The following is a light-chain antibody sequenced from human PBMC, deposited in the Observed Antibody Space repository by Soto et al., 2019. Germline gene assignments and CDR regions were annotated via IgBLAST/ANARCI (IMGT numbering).Light chain of an antibody. CDR1: QGIAPY. CDR3: QKYNSAPLT. CDR2: ATS. J-gene: IGKJ4*01. Sequence: DVQMTQSPSSLSAFVGDRVTITCRASQGIAPYLAWFQQKPGKVPKLLIYATSTLQSGVPSRFSGSGSGTDFTLTISSLQPEDVATYYGQKYNSAPLTFGGGTKVESK. V-gene: IGKV1-27*01.